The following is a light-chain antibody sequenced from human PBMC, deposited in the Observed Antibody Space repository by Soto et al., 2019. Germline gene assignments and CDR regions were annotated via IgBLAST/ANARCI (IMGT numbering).Light chain of an antibody. Sequence: DIQLTQFPSFLSASVGDRVTITCRASQGISSYLAWYQQKPGKAPQILIYAVSTLQSGVPSRFSGSESGTEFTLTIGSLLHEYVATYYGQQLNTFPLTCGGGIMVEIK. CDR2: AVS. CDR1: QGISSY. J-gene: IGKJ4*02. CDR3: QQLNTFPLT. V-gene: IGKV1-9*01.